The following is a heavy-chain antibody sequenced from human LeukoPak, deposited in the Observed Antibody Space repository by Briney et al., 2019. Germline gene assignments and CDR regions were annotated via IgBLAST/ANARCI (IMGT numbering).Heavy chain of an antibody. D-gene: IGHD2-8*01. Sequence: PGGSLRLSCEVSGFSFEDYGMHWVRQPPGKGLEWVSSINDNGDKTDYADSVKGRFTVSRDNAKKSLYPQMNSLRPEDTALYYCAKHLRATNTYLFYGLDVWGPGTTVTVSS. CDR2: INDNGDKT. V-gene: IGHV3-9*01. CDR3: AKHLRATNTYLFYGLDV. CDR1: GFSFEDYG. J-gene: IGHJ6*02.